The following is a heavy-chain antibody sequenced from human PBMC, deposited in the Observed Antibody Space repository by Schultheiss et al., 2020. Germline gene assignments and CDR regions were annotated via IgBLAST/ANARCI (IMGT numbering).Heavy chain of an antibody. D-gene: IGHD3-10*01. Sequence: WGSLRLSCAASGFTFSSYWMAWVRQAPGKGLEWVSVIYSDGSTYSADSVKGRFTISRDNSKNTLYLQMNSLRAEDTAVYYCARDLVITMVRGVINYYYGMDVWGQGTTVTVSS. J-gene: IGHJ6*02. V-gene: IGHV3-66*01. CDR2: IYSDGST. CDR3: ARDLVITMVRGVINYYYGMDV. CDR1: GFTFSSYW.